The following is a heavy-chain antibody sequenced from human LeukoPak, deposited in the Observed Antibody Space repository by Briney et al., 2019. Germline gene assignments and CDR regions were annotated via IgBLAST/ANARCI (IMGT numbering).Heavy chain of an antibody. D-gene: IGHD1-26*01. V-gene: IGHV3-21*01. CDR2: ITSTGSYT. J-gene: IGHJ6*03. CDR3: ARDPYSGSYGDSYYYYMDV. CDR1: GFTFSSYN. Sequence: GGSLRLSCAASGFTFSSYNMNWVRQAPGKGLEWVSSITSTGSYTFYADSVKGRFTISRDNAKNSLYLQMNSLRAEDTAIYYCARDPYSGSYGDSYYYYMDVWGKGTTVTISS.